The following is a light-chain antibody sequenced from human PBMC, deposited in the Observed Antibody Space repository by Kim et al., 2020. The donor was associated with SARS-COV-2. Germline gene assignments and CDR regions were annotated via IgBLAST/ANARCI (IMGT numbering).Light chain of an antibody. V-gene: IGKV3-20*01. J-gene: IGKJ1*01. Sequence: TGERATLSCRASQSVSSSYLAWYQQKPGQAPRLLIYAASTWATGIPDRFSGSRSGTDFTLTISRLEPEDFAVYYCQQYGSSPWTFGQGTKVDIK. CDR1: QSVSSSY. CDR3: QQYGSSPWT. CDR2: AAS.